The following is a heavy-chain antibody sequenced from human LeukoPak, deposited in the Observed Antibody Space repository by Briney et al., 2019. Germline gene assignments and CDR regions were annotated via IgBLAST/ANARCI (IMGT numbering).Heavy chain of an antibody. D-gene: IGHD3-10*01. Sequence: GGSLRLSCTASGFTFSDYLSWIRQAPGKGLEWVSYISDRGDTIYYADSVKGRFTISRDNANNSVSLQMDSLRDEDTAVYFCAKRGVVVRVILIGFHKEAYYFDSWGQGALVSVSS. V-gene: IGHV3-11*01. CDR1: GFTFSDY. CDR3: AKRGVVVRVILIGFHKEAYYFDS. CDR2: ISDRGDTI. J-gene: IGHJ4*02.